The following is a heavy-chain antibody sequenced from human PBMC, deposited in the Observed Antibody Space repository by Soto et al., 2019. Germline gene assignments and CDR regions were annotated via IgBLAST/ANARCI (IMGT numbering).Heavy chain of an antibody. Sequence: QVQLVQSGAEVKKPGSSVKVSCKASGGTFNNHAINWLRQSPGQGLEWMGGIIPIFGTSNYAQKFQGRVTITAEKSTRTAYVELGSLSCEDTAVYYCVRGKLRGMATILRDKGFETWGQGTLVTVSS. D-gene: IGHD5-12*01. J-gene: IGHJ5*02. CDR2: IIPIFGTS. V-gene: IGHV1-69*06. CDR3: VRGKLRGMATILRDKGFET. CDR1: GGTFNNHA.